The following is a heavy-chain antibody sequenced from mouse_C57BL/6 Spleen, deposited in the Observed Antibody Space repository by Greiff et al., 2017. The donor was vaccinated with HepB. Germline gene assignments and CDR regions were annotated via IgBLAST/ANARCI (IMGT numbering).Heavy chain of an antibody. D-gene: IGHD2-4*01. CDR2: ISSGSSTI. CDR3: ARDSLGLRPWFAY. J-gene: IGHJ3*01. Sequence: EVHLVESGGGLVKPGGSLKLSCAASGFTFSDYGMHWVRQAPEKGLEWVAYISSGSSTIYYADTVKGRFTISRDNAKNTLFLQMTSLRSEDTAMYYCARDSLGLRPWFAYWGQGTLVTVSA. V-gene: IGHV5-17*01. CDR1: GFTFSDYG.